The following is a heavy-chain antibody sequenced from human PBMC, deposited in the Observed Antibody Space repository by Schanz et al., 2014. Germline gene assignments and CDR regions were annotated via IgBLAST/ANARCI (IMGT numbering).Heavy chain of an antibody. V-gene: IGHV3-30*04. J-gene: IGHJ5*02. D-gene: IGHD1-1*01. CDR1: GFTFSSYA. Sequence: QVQLVDSGGGLVKPGGSLRLSCAASGFTFSSYALHWVRQAPGKGLEWVAFVPFDGSQKFYADSVKGRFTISRDNSKNTVYLQMNSLRPGDTAVYYCARGRVLESWGQGTLVTVSS. CDR2: VPFDGSQK. CDR3: ARGRVLES.